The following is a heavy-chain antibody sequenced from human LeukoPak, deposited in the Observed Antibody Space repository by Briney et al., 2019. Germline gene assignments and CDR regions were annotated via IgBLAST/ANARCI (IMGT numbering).Heavy chain of an antibody. CDR2: IIDSGGAT. D-gene: IGHD3-9*01. Sequence: GGSLRLSCAASGFTFSTYAMSWVRQAPRKGLEWVSTIIDSGGATYYAESVKGRFTISRDNSKNTLYLQMNGLRAEDTATYYCAKDRNYDILTGYNWFDPWGQGTLVTVSS. V-gene: IGHV3-23*01. CDR3: AKDRNYDILTGYNWFDP. CDR1: GFTFSTYA. J-gene: IGHJ5*02.